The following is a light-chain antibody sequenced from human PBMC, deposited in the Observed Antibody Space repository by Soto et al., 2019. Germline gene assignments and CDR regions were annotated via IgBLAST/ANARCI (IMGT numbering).Light chain of an antibody. CDR1: QGISSY. V-gene: IGKV1-8*01. CDR3: QQYGSSPQT. Sequence: AIRMTQSPSSFSASTGDRVTITCRASQGISSYLAWYQQKPGKAPKLLIYAASTLQSGVPSRFSGSGSGTDFTLTISCLQSEDFAVYYCQQYGSSPQTFGQGTKLEIK. CDR2: AAS. J-gene: IGKJ2*01.